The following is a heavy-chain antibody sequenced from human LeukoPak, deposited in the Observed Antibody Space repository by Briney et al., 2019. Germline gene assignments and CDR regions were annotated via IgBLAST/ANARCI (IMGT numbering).Heavy chain of an antibody. CDR2: IIPIFGTA. CDR1: GGTLSSYA. Sequence: ASVKVSCKASGGTLSSYAISWVRQAPGQGLEWMGGIIPIFGTANYAQKFQGRVTITTDESTSTAYMELSSLRSEDTAVYYCAAGYCSSTSCYRTPYYFDYWGQGTLVTVSS. D-gene: IGHD2-2*02. CDR3: AAGYCSSTSCYRTPYYFDY. V-gene: IGHV1-69*05. J-gene: IGHJ4*02.